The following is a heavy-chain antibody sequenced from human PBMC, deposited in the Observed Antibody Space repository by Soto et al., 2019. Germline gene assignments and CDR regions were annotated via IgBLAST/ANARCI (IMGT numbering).Heavy chain of an antibody. CDR3: ARDLKGLNWFDP. J-gene: IGHJ5*02. V-gene: IGHV4-31*03. CDR2: IYYSGST. Sequence: SETLFLTCTVSGGSIISGGYYFSCIRQHPGKGLEWIGYIYYSGSTYYNPSLKSRVTISVDTSKNQFSLKLSSVTAADTAVYYCARDLKGLNWFDPWGQGTLVTVSS. CDR1: GGSIISGGYY.